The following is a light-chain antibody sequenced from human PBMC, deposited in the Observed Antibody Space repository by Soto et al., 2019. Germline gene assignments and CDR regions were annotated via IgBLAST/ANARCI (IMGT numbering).Light chain of an antibody. CDR2: AAS. V-gene: IGKV1-6*01. CDR1: QGISND. CDR3: LQDYNYPQT. Sequence: AIQMTQSPSSLSASVGDRVTITCRVSQGISNDLGWAQQKPGKAPKLLIYAASTLQSGVPSKFSGSGTGTDSTLTITSLQSEDFATYYCLQDYNYPQTFGQGTKVQ. J-gene: IGKJ1*01.